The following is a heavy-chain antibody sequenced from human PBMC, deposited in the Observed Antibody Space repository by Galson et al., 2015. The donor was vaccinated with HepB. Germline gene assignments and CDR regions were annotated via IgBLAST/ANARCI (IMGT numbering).Heavy chain of an antibody. Sequence: SVKVSCKVSGYTLTELSMHWVRQAPGKGLEWMGRFDPEDAETIFAQKFQGRLTMTEDTSTDTAYMELSSLRSEDTAVYYCATDLRYNYGYVTDYYYGMDVWCQGTTVTVSS. D-gene: IGHD5-18*01. CDR3: ATDLRYNYGYVTDYYYGMDV. J-gene: IGHJ6*02. CDR1: GYTLTELS. CDR2: FDPEDAET. V-gene: IGHV1-24*01.